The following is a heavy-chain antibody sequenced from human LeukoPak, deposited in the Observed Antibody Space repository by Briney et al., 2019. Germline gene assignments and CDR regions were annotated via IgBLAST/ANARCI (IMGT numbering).Heavy chain of an antibody. J-gene: IGHJ4*02. D-gene: IGHD3-3*01. CDR2: IYHSGST. Sequence: SETLFLTCAVSGCSISSGYYWGWIRQPPGKGLEWIGSIYHSGSTYYNPSLKSRVTISVDTSKNQFSLKLSSVTAADTAVYYCARHAPDVENYFDYWGQGTLVTVSS. V-gene: IGHV4-38-2*01. CDR3: ARHAPDVENYFDY. CDR1: GCSISSGYY.